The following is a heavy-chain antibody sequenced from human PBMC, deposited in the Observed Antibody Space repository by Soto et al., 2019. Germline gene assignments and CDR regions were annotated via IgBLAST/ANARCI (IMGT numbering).Heavy chain of an antibody. CDR3: ARNYGSGSYIMGYYYGMDV. Sequence: SSETLSLTCTVSGGSISSSSYYWGWIRRPPGKGLEWIGSIYYSGSTYYNPSLKSRVTISVDTSKNQFSLKLSSVTAADTAVYYCARNYGSGSYIMGYYYGMDVWGQGTTVTVSS. D-gene: IGHD3-10*01. CDR2: IYYSGST. J-gene: IGHJ6*02. V-gene: IGHV4-39*01. CDR1: GGSISSSSYY.